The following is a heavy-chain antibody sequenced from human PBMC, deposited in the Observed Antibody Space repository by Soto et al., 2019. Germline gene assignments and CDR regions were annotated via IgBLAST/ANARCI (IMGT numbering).Heavy chain of an antibody. D-gene: IGHD6-19*01. J-gene: IGHJ6*02. CDR3: ARDTAVAGTVFYYYYYGMDV. Sequence: SVKVSCKASGYTFTSYGISWVRQAPGQGLEWMGWISAYNGNTNYAQKLQGRVTMTTDTSTSTAYMELRSLRSDGTAVYYCARDTAVAGTVFYYYYYGMDVWGQGTTVTVS. CDR2: ISAYNGNT. CDR1: GYTFTSYG. V-gene: IGHV1-18*04.